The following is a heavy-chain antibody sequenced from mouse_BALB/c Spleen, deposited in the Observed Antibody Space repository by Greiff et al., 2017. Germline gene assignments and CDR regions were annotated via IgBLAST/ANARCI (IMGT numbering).Heavy chain of an antibody. Sequence: QLQLQQSGPELVRPGVSVKISCKGSGYTFTDYAMHWVKQSHAKSLEWIGVISTYSGNTNYNQKFKGKATMTVDKSSSTAYMELARLTSEDSAIYYCVYDSLAYWGQGTLVTVSA. J-gene: IGHJ3*01. CDR1: GYTFTDYA. CDR3: VYDSLAY. D-gene: IGHD2-4*01. V-gene: IGHV1-67*01. CDR2: ISTYSGNT.